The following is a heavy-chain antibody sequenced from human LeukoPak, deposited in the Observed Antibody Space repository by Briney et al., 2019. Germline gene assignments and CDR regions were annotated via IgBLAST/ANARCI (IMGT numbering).Heavy chain of an antibody. CDR3: ARDFGYSYGDYYYYYGMDV. CDR1: GFTFSSYS. D-gene: IGHD5-18*01. CDR2: ISSSSSTV. J-gene: IGHJ6*02. Sequence: GGSLRLSCAASGFTFSSYSMNWVRQAPGKGLEWVSYISSSSSTVYYADSVKGRFTISRDNAKNSLYLQMNSLRDEDTAVYYCARDFGYSYGDYYYYYGMDVWGQGTTVTVSS. V-gene: IGHV3-48*02.